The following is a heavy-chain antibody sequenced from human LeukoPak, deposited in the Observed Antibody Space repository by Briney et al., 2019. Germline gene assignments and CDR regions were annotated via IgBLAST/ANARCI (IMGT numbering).Heavy chain of an antibody. J-gene: IGHJ3*02. Sequence: GASVKVSCKASGFTFTSSAVQWVRQARGQRLEWIGWIVVGSGNTNYAQKFQERVTMTTDTSTSTAYMELRSLRSDDTAVYYCARVTIGYCSSTSCVSDSAFDIWGQGTMVTVSS. CDR1: GFTFTSSA. CDR2: IVVGSGNT. CDR3: ARVTIGYCSSTSCVSDSAFDI. D-gene: IGHD2-2*01. V-gene: IGHV1-58*01.